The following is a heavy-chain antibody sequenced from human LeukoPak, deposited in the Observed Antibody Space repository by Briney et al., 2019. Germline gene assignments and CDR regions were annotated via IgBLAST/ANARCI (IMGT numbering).Heavy chain of an antibody. V-gene: IGHV3-53*01. CDR2: NYSGGST. CDR3: ARYCSSTSCNGGFDY. J-gene: IGHJ4*02. CDR1: GFTVSSNY. Sequence: GGSLRLSCAASGFTVSSNYMSWVRQAPGKGLEWVSVNYSGGSTYYADSVKGRFTISRDNSKNTLYLQMNSLRAEDTAVYYCARYCSSTSCNGGFDYWGQGTLVTVSS. D-gene: IGHD2-2*01.